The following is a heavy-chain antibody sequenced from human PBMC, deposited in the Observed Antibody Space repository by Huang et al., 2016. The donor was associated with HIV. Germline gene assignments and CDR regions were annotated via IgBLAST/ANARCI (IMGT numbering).Heavy chain of an antibody. D-gene: IGHD6-19*01. Sequence: SSAMHWVRQAPGKGLEWVAVISYDGSDKYYADSVRGRFIVPRDNSKNTVYLQMNSLRVEDTAVYFCARDPAILLGSSSGWFDYWGQGTLVTVSS. CDR3: ARDPAILLGSSSGWFDY. CDR2: ISYDGSDK. CDR1: SSA. J-gene: IGHJ4*02. V-gene: IGHV3-30-3*01.